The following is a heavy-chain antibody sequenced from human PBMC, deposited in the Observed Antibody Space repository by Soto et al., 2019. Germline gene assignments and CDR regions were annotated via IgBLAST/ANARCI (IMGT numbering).Heavy chain of an antibody. J-gene: IGHJ4*02. Sequence: TLSLTCTVSGGSISSGGYYWSWIRQHPGKGLEWIGYIYYSGSTYYNPSLKSRVTISVDTSKNQFSLQMNSLTTEDTAVYYCCDCGHTKLDCWGRGTLVTVSS. CDR2: IYYSGST. CDR1: GGSISSGGYY. V-gene: IGHV4-31*03. CDR3: CDCGHTKLDC. D-gene: IGHD2-21*01.